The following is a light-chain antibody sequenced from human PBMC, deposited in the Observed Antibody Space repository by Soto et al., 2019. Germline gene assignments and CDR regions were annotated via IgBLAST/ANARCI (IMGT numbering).Light chain of an antibody. V-gene: IGLV2-14*01. CDR3: SSYTSSSTQV. Sequence: LTQPASVSGSPGQSITISCTGTSSDVGGYNYVSWYQQHPGKAPKLMIYDVSNRPSGVSYRFSGSKSGNTASLTISGLQAEDEADYYCSSYTSSSTQVFGTGTKVTVL. J-gene: IGLJ1*01. CDR2: DVS. CDR1: SSDVGGYNY.